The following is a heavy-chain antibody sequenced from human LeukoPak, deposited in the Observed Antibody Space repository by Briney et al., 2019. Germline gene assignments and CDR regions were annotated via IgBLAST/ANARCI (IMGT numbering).Heavy chain of an antibody. D-gene: IGHD3-3*01. Sequence: GGSLRLSCAASGFTVSSNYMSWVRQAPGKGLEWVSGINWNGGSTGYADSVKGRFTISRDNAKNSLYLQMNSLRAEDTALYYCARRGITIFGVVITPDYWGQGTLVTVSS. CDR1: GFTVSSNY. J-gene: IGHJ4*02. V-gene: IGHV3-20*04. CDR3: ARRGITIFGVVITPDY. CDR2: INWNGGST.